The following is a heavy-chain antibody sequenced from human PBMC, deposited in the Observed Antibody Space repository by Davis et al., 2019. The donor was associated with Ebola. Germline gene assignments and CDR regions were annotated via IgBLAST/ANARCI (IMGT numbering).Heavy chain of an antibody. CDR2: INHSGST. CDR3: SRTTYYGMDV. Sequence: SETLSLTCAVSGGSISSGGYSWSWIRQPPGKGLEWIGEINHSGSTNYNPSLKSRVTISVDTSKNQFSLKLSSVTAADTAVYYCSRTTYYGMDVWGQGTTVTVSS. J-gene: IGHJ6*02. V-gene: IGHV4-61*08. CDR1: GGSISSGGYS. D-gene: IGHD1-14*01.